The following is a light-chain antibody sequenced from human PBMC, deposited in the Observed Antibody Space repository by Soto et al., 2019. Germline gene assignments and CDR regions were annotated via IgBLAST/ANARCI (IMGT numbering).Light chain of an antibody. CDR2: STS. CDR1: GSNIGSNS. V-gene: IGLV1-44*01. Sequence: QSVLTQPPSASETPGQRVTISCSGSGSNIGSNSVNWYQQLPGTPPKLLIYSTSQRPSGVPDRFSGSKSGTSASLAISGLQSEDEATYYCAAWDDSLNGLVVFGGGTQLTVL. J-gene: IGLJ2*01. CDR3: AAWDDSLNGLVV.